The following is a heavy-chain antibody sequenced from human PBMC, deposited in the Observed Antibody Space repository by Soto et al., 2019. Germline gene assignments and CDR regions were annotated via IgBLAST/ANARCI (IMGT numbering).Heavy chain of an antibody. V-gene: IGHV3-30-3*01. J-gene: IGHJ4*02. Sequence: QVQLVESGGGVVQPGRSLRLSCAASGFTFSSYAMHWVRQAPGTGLEWVAVISYDGSNKYYADSVKGRFTISRDNSKNTLYLQMNSLRAEDTAVYYCARPYCSGGSCRMTANFDYWGQGTLVTVSS. CDR2: ISYDGSNK. CDR3: ARPYCSGGSCRMTANFDY. D-gene: IGHD2-15*01. CDR1: GFTFSSYA.